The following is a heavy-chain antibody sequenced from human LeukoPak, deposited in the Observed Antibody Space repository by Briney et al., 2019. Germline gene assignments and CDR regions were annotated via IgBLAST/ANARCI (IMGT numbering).Heavy chain of an antibody. CDR2: IYYSGST. J-gene: IGHJ4*02. Sequence: PSETLSLACSVSGDSISTSSYYWGWIRQPPGKGLEWIGTIYYSGSTYYNPSLTSRVTISVDTSKNQFSLKLSSVTAADTAVYYCARGTQLELDYWGQGTLVTVSS. V-gene: IGHV4-39*07. D-gene: IGHD1-1*01. CDR3: ARGTQLELDY. CDR1: GDSISTSSYY.